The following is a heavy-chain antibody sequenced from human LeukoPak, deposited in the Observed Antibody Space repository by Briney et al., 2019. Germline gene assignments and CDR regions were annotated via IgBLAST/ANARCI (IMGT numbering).Heavy chain of an antibody. J-gene: IGHJ6*02. CDR3: ARASRIAVAGTGGAYYYYYYGMDV. V-gene: IGHV3-13*01. CDR1: GFTFSSYD. CDR2: IGTAGDT. Sequence: GGSLRLSCAASGFTFSSYDMHWVRQATGKGLEWVSAIGTAGDTYYPGSVKGRFTISGENAKNSLCLQMNSLRAGDTAVYYCARASRIAVAGTGGAYYYYYYGMDVWGQGTTVTVSS. D-gene: IGHD6-19*01.